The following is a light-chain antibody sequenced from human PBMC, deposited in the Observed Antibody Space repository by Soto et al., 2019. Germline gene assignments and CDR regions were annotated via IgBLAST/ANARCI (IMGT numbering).Light chain of an antibody. V-gene: IGKV3-15*01. CDR2: GAS. CDR1: QSVSSN. CDR3: QQYNNWPPWA. Sequence: EIVMTQSPAALSVSPGEGATLSCRASQSVSSNLAWYQQKPGQAPGLLIYGASTRATGIPARFSGSGSGTDFTLTISSLQSEDFAVYYCQQYNNWPPWAFGHGTKVEIK. J-gene: IGKJ1*01.